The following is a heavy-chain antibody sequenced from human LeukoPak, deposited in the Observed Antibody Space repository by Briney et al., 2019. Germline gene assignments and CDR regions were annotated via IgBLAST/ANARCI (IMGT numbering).Heavy chain of an antibody. CDR3: ARDSGRIAAAGNFDY. Sequence: ASVKVSCKASGYTFTSYGISWVRQAPGQGLEWMGWISAYNGNTNYAQKLQGRVTMTTDTYTSTAYMELRSLRSDDTAVYYCARDSGRIAAAGNFDYWGQGTLVSVSS. V-gene: IGHV1-18*01. CDR1: GYTFTSYG. D-gene: IGHD6-13*01. CDR2: ISAYNGNT. J-gene: IGHJ4*02.